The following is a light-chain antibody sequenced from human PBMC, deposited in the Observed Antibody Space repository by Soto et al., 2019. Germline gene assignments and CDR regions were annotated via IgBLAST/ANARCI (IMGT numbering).Light chain of an antibody. Sequence: DIQMTQSPSTLSASVGDRVTITCRASQNINNWLAWYQQKAGQAPKLLIYKASNLESGVPSRFSGSGSGTEFTLSSSSLQPDDFATYYCQQYSGSSTTFGQGTKVEVK. J-gene: IGKJ1*01. V-gene: IGKV1-5*03. CDR3: QQYSGSSTT. CDR1: QNINNW. CDR2: KAS.